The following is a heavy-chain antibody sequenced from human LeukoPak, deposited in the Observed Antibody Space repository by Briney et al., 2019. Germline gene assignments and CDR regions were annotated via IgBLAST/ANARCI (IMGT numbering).Heavy chain of an antibody. CDR2: INRSGST. V-gene: IGHV4-34*01. CDR1: GGSFSGYY. Sequence: SQTLSLTCAVYGGSFSGYYWSWIRQPPGKGLEWIGEINRSGSTNYNPSLKSRVTISVDTSKNQFSLRLSSVTAADTAVYYCARVGVKLRFLEWYPHYYFDYWGQGTLVTVSS. CDR3: ARVGVKLRFLEWYPHYYFDY. D-gene: IGHD3-3*01. J-gene: IGHJ4*02.